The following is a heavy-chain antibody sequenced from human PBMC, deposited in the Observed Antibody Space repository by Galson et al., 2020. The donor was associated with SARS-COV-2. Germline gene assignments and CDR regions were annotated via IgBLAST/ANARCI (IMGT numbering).Heavy chain of an antibody. D-gene: IGHD2-15*01. CDR1: SYSITRGSY. J-gene: IGHJ5*02. CDR3: VRRGALGYWFDP. Sequence: SETLSLTCTLTSYSITRGSYWGCIRQSPGKGLEWFGTISDNGDTHYNPSLRSRVALSLDTSKNQFFLSLTSVTAADTAVYYCVRRGALGYWFDPWGPGALVTVSA. CDR2: ISDNGDT. V-gene: IGHV4-38-2*02.